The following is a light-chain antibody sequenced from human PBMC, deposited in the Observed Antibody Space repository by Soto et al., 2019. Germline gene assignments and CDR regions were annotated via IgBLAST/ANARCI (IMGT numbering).Light chain of an antibody. CDR3: QQYNSART. CDR2: KAS. Sequence: DIKITQSPSTLSASVGDRVTITCRASQSISSWLAWYQQKPGKAPKLLIYKASSLESGVPSRFSGSGSGTEFTITISSLQPDDSASYYYQQYNSARTFGQGTKVDIK. J-gene: IGKJ1*01. CDR1: QSISSW. V-gene: IGKV1-5*03.